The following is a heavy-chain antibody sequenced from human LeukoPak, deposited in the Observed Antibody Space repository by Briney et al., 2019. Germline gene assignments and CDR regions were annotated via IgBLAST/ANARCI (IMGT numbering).Heavy chain of an antibody. CDR2: IYSGGST. J-gene: IGHJ6*03. CDR1: GFTVSSNY. D-gene: IGHD1-26*01. V-gene: IGHV3-53*01. CDR3: AKYPGGFTGIVNYYHMDV. Sequence: GGSLRLSCAASGFTVSSNYMSWVRQAPGKGLEWVSVIYSGGSTYYADSVKGRFTISRDNSKNTLYLQMNSLRAEDTAVYYCAKYPGGFTGIVNYYHMDVWGKGTTVTVSS.